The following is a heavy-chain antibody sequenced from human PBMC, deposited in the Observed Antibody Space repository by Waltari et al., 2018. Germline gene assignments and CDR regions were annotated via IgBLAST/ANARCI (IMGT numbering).Heavy chain of an antibody. J-gene: IGHJ5*02. CDR1: GGSISSSRYY. Sequence: QLQLQESGPGLVKPSETLSLTCSVSGGSISSSRYYWGWIRQSPGKGLEWIGSIYYSGSIYYNPTPQSRVTISGDTSKKQFSLNLSSVTAADTAVYYCARHWKRNGYRFDPWGQGTRVNVSS. CDR2: IYYSGSI. D-gene: IGHD5-12*01. CDR3: ARHWKRNGYRFDP. V-gene: IGHV4-39*01.